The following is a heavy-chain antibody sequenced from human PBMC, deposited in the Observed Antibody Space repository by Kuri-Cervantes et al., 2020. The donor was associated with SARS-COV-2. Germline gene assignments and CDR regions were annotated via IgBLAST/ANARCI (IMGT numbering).Heavy chain of an antibody. V-gene: IGHV4-59*01. CDR1: GGSISTYY. CDR2: IYYSGST. Sequence: GSLRLSCTVSGGSISTYYWSWIRQPPGKGLEWIGYIYYSGSTTYNPSPKSRVTISVDTSKNQFSLELDSVTAADTAVYYCARESNYSHYYGTEVWGQGNTVTVSS. J-gene: IGHJ6*02. CDR3: ARESNYSHYYGTEV.